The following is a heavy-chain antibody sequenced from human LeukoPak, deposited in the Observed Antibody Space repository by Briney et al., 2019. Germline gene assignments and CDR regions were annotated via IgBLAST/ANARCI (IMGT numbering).Heavy chain of an antibody. V-gene: IGHV4-31*03. CDR3: ARHGDCSSSWYKTRGYYFDY. CDR2: IYYSGST. D-gene: IGHD6-13*01. Sequence: PSETLSLTCTVSGGSISSGGYYWSWIRQHPGKGLEWIGYIYYSGSTYYNPSLMSRVTISVDTSKKHFSLKLSPVTAADRAVYYCARHGDCSSSWYKTRGYYFDYWGQGTLVTVSS. CDR1: GGSISSGGYY. J-gene: IGHJ4*02.